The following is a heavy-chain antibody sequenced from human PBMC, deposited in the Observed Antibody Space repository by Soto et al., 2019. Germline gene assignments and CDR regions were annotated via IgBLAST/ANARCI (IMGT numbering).Heavy chain of an antibody. CDR1: GGTFYTYT. Sequence: SVKVSCKASGGTFYTYTFSWVRQAPGQGLEWMGSITPIYPTTNYAEKFQGRLTVTANGSTNTAYMELNSLTSEDTAVYYCARIPRYSFPTSDDLDSWGQGTLVTVSS. V-gene: IGHV1-69*13. CDR2: ITPIYPTT. J-gene: IGHJ4*02. D-gene: IGHD5-18*01. CDR3: ARIPRYSFPTSDDLDS.